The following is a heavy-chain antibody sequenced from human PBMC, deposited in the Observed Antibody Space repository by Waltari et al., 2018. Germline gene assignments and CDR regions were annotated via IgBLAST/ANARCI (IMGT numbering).Heavy chain of an antibody. D-gene: IGHD3-16*02. CDR2: TKADASEK. Sequence: RDWMSWVRPAPGKGLEWVANTKADASEKYYADSVKGRFTISGDNAKNSLYLQMNSLRVEDTAVYYCATEEWYRCDYWGQGTLVTVSS. V-gene: IGHV3-7*01. CDR1: RDW. J-gene: IGHJ4*02. CDR3: ATEEWYRCDY.